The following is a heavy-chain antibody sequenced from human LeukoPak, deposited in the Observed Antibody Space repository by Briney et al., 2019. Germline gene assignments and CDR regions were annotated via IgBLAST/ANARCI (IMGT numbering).Heavy chain of an antibody. CDR2: MSPNTGNT. J-gene: IGHJ4*02. CDR3: GAVTITTNPDY. CDR1: GYTFTTYD. V-gene: IGHV1-8*01. Sequence: ASVTVSCTASGYTFTTYDINWVRQAPGQGLEWMGWMSPNTGNTGYVQRFQGRVTMTRNTSISTAYMELSSLTSEDTAVYYCGAVTITTNPDYWGQGTLVTVSS. D-gene: IGHD6-19*01.